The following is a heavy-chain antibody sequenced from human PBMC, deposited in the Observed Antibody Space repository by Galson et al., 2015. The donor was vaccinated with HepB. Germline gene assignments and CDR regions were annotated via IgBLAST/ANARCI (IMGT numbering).Heavy chain of an antibody. D-gene: IGHD1-26*01. V-gene: IGHV3-30-3*01. J-gene: IGHJ4*02. CDR1: GFTFSSYA. CDR3: ARVVGATDSDY. Sequence: SLRLSCAASGFTFSSYAMHWVRQAPGKGLEWVAVISYDGSNKYYADSVKGRFTISRDNSKNTLYLQMNSLRAEDTAVYYCARVVGATDSDYWGQGTLVTVSS. CDR2: ISYDGSNK.